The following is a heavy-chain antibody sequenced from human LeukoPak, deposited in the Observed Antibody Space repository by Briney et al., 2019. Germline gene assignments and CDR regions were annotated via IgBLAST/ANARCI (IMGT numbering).Heavy chain of an antibody. Sequence: GRSLRLSCAASGFTFDDYGMSWVRQAPGKGLEWVSGINWNGGSTGYADSVKGRFTISRDNAKNSLYLQMNSLRAEDTALYYCARDLLNYYDSSEDSFDPWGQGTLVTVSS. V-gene: IGHV3-20*04. J-gene: IGHJ5*02. CDR3: ARDLLNYYDSSEDSFDP. CDR2: INWNGGST. CDR1: GFTFDDYG. D-gene: IGHD3-22*01.